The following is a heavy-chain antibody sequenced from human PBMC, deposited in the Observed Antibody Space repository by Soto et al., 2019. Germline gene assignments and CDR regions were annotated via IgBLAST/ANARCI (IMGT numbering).Heavy chain of an antibody. V-gene: IGHV4-34*01. D-gene: IGHD3-10*01. CDR1: GGSFSGYY. CDR2: INHSGST. Sequence: SETLSLTCAVYGGSFSGYYWSWIRQPPGKGLEWIGEINHSGSTNYNPSLKSRVTISVDTSKNQFSLKLSSVTAADTAVYYCARGRLSELLWFGELPFDYWGQGTLVTVSS. J-gene: IGHJ4*02. CDR3: ARGRLSELLWFGELPFDY.